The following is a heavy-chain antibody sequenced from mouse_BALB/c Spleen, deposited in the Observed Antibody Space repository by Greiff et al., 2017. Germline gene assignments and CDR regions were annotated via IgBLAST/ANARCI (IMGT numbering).Heavy chain of an antibody. CDR2: ISTYYGNT. CDR1: GYTFTDYA. CDR3: ARGGITTAYYFDY. V-gene: IGHV1-67*01. D-gene: IGHD1-2*01. Sequence: QVQLKQSGPELVRPGVSVKISCKGSGYTFTDYAMHWVKQSHAKSLEWIGVISTYYGNTNYNQKFKGKATMTVDKSSSTAYMELARLTSEDSAIYYCARGGITTAYYFDYWGQGTTLTVSS. J-gene: IGHJ2*01.